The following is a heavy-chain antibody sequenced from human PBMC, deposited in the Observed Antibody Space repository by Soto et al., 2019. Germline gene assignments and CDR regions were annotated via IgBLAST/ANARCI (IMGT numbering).Heavy chain of an antibody. D-gene: IGHD3-16*01. CDR3: TRPKGLYTRGNEYYFDY. CDR2: IRSKAYGGTT. V-gene: IGHV3-49*04. CDR1: GFTFGDYA. Sequence: GASLRLSCTASGFTFGDYAMSWVRQAPGKGLEWVGFIRSKAYGGTTEYAASVKGTFTISRDDSKSIAYLQKSSLKTEETAVYYCTRPKGLYTRGNEYYFDYWGQGTLVTVYS. J-gene: IGHJ4*02.